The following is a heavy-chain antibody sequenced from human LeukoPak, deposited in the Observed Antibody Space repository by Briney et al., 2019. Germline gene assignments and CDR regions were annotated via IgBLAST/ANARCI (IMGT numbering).Heavy chain of an antibody. CDR2: ILKDGSIK. J-gene: IGHJ4*02. Sequence: GGSLRLSCAASGLNFFNYDMLWVGQASGKGLEWVAVILKDGSIKKSADSVKGRFTISRDNSNNTLYLQMNSLRAEDTAVYYCATRDGYNAFDYWGQGTLVTVSS. D-gene: IGHD5-24*01. CDR1: GLNFFNYD. CDR3: ATRDGYNAFDY. V-gene: IGHV3-30*03.